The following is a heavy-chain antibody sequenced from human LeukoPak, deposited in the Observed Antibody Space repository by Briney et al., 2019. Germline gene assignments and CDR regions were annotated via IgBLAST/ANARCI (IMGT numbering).Heavy chain of an antibody. CDR3: ARDHSSGWYRGAFDI. Sequence: SETLSLTCTVSGGSISSYYWSWIRQPPGKGLEWIGYIYYSGSTNYNPSLKSRVTISVDTSKNQFSLRLSSVTAADTAMYYCARDHSSGWYRGAFDIWGQGTRLTVSS. V-gene: IGHV4-59*01. CDR2: IYYSGST. CDR1: GGSISSYY. D-gene: IGHD6-19*01. J-gene: IGHJ3*02.